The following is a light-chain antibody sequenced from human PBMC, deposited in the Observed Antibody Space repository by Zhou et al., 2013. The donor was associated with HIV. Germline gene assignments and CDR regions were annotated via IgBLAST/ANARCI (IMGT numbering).Light chain of an antibody. J-gene: IGKJ4*01. CDR1: QSVSSN. V-gene: IGKV3-15*01. CDR2: DAS. Sequence: EIVMTQSPATLSVSPGERATLSCRASQSVSSNLAWYQQKPGQAPGLLIYDASTRATGIPARFSGSGSGTEFTLTISSMQSEDFAVYYCQQYNNWPLTFGGGTKVEIK. CDR3: QQYNNWPLT.